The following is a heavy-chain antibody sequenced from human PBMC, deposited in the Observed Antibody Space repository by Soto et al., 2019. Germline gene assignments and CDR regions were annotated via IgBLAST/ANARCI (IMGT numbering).Heavy chain of an antibody. Sequence: EVKLVESAGGLVQPGGSLTLSCAASGFSLGDYWMRWVRQAPGKGPEWVASINQDGSERKYEDSVKGRFIVSRDNAKNSLCLQMNSLRAEDTAVYHCARVSSAAMDYWGQGILVTVYS. CDR2: INQDGSER. V-gene: IGHV3-7*01. CDR1: GFSLGDYW. D-gene: IGHD2-2*01. J-gene: IGHJ4*02. CDR3: ARVSSAAMDY.